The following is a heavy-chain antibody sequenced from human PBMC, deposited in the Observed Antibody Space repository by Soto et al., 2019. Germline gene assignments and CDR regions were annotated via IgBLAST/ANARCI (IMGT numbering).Heavy chain of an antibody. Sequence: EVQLVESGGGLVEPGGSLRLSCAASGFTFSNAWMDWVRQAPGKGLQWVGRIRTKAEGETTIYAAPVEGRFTISREDSKNTLYLQMNSLKTDDTAVYYCTSNYTFEYWGRGTLVNVSS. J-gene: IGHJ4*02. CDR1: GFTFSNAW. CDR2: IRTKAEGETT. V-gene: IGHV3-15*01. CDR3: TSNYTFEY. D-gene: IGHD1-7*01.